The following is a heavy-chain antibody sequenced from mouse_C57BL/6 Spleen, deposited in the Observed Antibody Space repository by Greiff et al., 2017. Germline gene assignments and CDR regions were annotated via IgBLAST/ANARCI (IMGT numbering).Heavy chain of an antibody. CDR2: ISDGGSYT. V-gene: IGHV5-4*03. J-gene: IGHJ4*01. Sequence: EVKLVESGGGLVKPGGSLKLSCAASGITFSSYAMSWVRQTPEKRLEWVATISDGGSYTYYPDNVKGRFTISRDNAKNNLYLQMSHLKSEATAMYYCARVKYYYAMDYWGQGTSVTVSS. CDR3: ARVKYYYAMDY. CDR1: GITFSSYA.